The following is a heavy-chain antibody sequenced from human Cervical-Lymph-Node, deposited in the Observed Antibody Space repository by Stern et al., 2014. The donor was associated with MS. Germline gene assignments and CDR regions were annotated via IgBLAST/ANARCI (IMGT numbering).Heavy chain of an antibody. J-gene: IGHJ4*02. CDR2: ITGSGGST. Sequence: EVQLLESGGGLVQPGGSLRLSCAASGFTFSSYAMSWVRQAPGKGLEWVSGITGSGGSTYYADSVKGRVTISRDNSKNTMYLHMHSLRAEDSAVYYCAKGLSGFDYWGQGTLVTVSS. CDR1: GFTFSSYA. D-gene: IGHD3-9*01. V-gene: IGHV3-23*01. CDR3: AKGLSGFDY.